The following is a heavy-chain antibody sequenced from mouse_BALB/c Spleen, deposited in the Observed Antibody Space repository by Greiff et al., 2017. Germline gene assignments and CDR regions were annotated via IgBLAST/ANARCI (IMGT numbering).Heavy chain of an antibody. CDR1: GFDFSRYW. CDR2: INPDSSTI. J-gene: IGHJ2*01. Sequence: EVKVIESGGGLVQPGGSLKLSCAASGFDFSRYWMSWVRQAPGKGLEWIGEINPDSSTINYTPSLKDKFIISRDNAKNTLYLQMSKVRSEDTALYYCARRPFYYFDYWGQGTTLTVSS. CDR3: ARRPFYYFDY. V-gene: IGHV4-1*02.